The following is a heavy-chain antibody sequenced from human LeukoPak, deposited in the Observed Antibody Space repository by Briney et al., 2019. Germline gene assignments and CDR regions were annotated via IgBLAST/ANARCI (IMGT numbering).Heavy chain of an antibody. J-gene: IGHJ4*02. CDR1: GYTFTSYG. CDR2: ISAYNGNT. D-gene: IGHD6-13*01. CDR3: ARESSPYIAAAGTQVAQVDY. V-gene: IGHV1-18*01. Sequence: GSVKVSFKASGYTFTSYGISWVRQPPGQGLEGMGWISAYNGNTNYAQKLQGRVTMTTDTSTSTAYMELRSLRSDDTAVYYCARESSPYIAAAGTQVAQVDYWGQGTLVTVSS.